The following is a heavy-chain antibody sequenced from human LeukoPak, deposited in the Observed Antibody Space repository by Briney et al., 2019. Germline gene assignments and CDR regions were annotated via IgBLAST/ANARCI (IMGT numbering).Heavy chain of an antibody. CDR1: GGSISSGGYY. CDR3: ARDVPTYDYVWGTPNDAFDV. V-gene: IGHV4-31*03. J-gene: IGHJ3*01. CDR2: IYYSGST. D-gene: IGHD3-16*01. Sequence: SETLSLTCTVSGGSISSGGYYWSWIRQPPGKGLEWIGYIYYSGSTYYNPSLKSRVTISVDTSKNQFSLKLSSVTAADTAVYYCARDVPTYDYVWGTPNDAFDVWGQGTMVTVSS.